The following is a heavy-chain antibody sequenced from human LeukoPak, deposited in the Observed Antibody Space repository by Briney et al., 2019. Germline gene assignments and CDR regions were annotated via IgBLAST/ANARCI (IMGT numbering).Heavy chain of an antibody. CDR1: GFAFVNYP. CDR3: ARDQLDIVVVPAAIPVGY. V-gene: IGHV3-30*04. J-gene: IGHJ4*02. Sequence: PGGSLRLSCAASGFAFVNYPIPWVRQAPARGLEWVAVISYDGSNKYYADSVKGRFTISRDNSKTTLYLQMNSLRVEDTAVYYCARDQLDIVVVPAAIPVGYWGQGTLVTVSS. D-gene: IGHD2-2*02. CDR2: ISYDGSNK.